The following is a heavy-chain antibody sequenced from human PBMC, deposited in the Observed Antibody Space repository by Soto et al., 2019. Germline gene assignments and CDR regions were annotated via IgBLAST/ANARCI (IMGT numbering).Heavy chain of an antibody. Sequence: EVQLVESGGGLVQPGGSLRLSCAASGFTFSSYSMNWVRQAPGKGLEWVSYISSSSSTIYYADSVKGRFTISRDNAKNSLYLQMNSLRDEDTAAYYCAKLIMVYGGMDVWGQGTTVTVSS. D-gene: IGHD2-8*01. J-gene: IGHJ6*02. CDR1: GFTFSSYS. CDR3: AKLIMVYGGMDV. CDR2: ISSSSSTI. V-gene: IGHV3-48*02.